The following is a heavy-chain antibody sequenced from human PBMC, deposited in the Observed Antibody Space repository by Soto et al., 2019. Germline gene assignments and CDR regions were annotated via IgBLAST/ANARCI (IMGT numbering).Heavy chain of an antibody. CDR3: ARSGYFDY. V-gene: IGHV3-48*01. D-gene: IGHD2-8*02. J-gene: IGHJ4*02. Sequence: EVQVVESGGGLVQPGGSLRLSCAASGFTFSTYSMNWVPQAPGKGLEWVSYISSTGNTIYYPDSVKGRFTISRDTAKKSLYLQMNSLRAEDTAVYYCARSGYFDYWGQGTLVTVSS. CDR1: GFTFSTYS. CDR2: ISSTGNTI.